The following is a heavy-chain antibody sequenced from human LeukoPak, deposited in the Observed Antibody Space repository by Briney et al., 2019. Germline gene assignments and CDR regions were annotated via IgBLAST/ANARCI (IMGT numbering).Heavy chain of an antibody. CDR1: GFTFSSYG. D-gene: IGHD6-13*01. V-gene: IGHV3-23*01. J-gene: IGHJ6*03. CDR2: ISGSGGNT. CDR3: AKDRGSRSWYGDVYYYYYYMDV. Sequence: GGSLRLSCAASGFTFSSYGMSWVRQAPGKGLEWVSSISGSGGNTYYADSVKGRFTISRDNSKNTLYLQMNSLRAEDTAVYYCAKDRGSRSWYGDVYYYYYYMDVWGKGTTVTISS.